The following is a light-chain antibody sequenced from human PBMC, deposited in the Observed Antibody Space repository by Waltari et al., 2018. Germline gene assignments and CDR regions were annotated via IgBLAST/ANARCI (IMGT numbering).Light chain of an antibody. CDR2: DVS. J-gene: IGLJ3*02. V-gene: IGLV2-11*01. CDR1: SSDFGGYNY. CDR3: CSYAGRYTWV. Sequence: QSALTQPRSVSGSPGQSVTISCPGTSSDFGGYNYVSWFQQHPGKAPKLMIHDVSKRPSGVPDRFSGSKSGNTASLTISGLQADDETDYYCCSYAGRYTWVFGGGTKLTVL.